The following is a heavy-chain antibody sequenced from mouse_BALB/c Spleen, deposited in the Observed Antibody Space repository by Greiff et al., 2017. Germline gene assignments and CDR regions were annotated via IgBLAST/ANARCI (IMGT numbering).Heavy chain of an antibody. V-gene: IGHV3-2*02. Sequence: DVHLVESGPGLVKPSQSLSLTCTVTGYSITSYYAWNWIRQFPGNKLGWMGYISYSGSTSYNPSLKSRISITRDTSKNQFFLQLNSVTTEDTATYYCARGITTVTAYWGQGTLVTVSA. CDR1: GYSITSYYA. D-gene: IGHD1-1*01. J-gene: IGHJ3*01. CDR2: ISYSGST. CDR3: ARGITTVTAY.